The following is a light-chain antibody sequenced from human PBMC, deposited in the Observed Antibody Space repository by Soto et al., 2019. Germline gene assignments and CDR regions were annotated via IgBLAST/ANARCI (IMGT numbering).Light chain of an antibody. CDR2: AAS. J-gene: IGKJ1*01. CDR3: QQLNTYPRT. Sequence: DIQLTQSPSFLSASVGDRVTITYRASQGISSYLAWYQQKPGKAPNLLIYAASTLQSGVPSRFSGSGSGTEFTLTISSLQPEDFATYFCQQLNTYPRTFGQGTKVDIK. CDR1: QGISSY. V-gene: IGKV1-9*01.